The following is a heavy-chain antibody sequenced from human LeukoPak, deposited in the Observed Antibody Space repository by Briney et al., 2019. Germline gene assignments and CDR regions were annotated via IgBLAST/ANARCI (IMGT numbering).Heavy chain of an antibody. D-gene: IGHD3-10*01. Sequence: SETLSLTCTVSGGSISSYYWSWIRQPPGKGLEWIGYIYYSGSTNYNPSLKSRVTISVDTSKNQFSLKLSSVTAADTAVYYCARRPSPLLWFGELRFDPWGQGTLVTVSS. CDR2: IYYSGST. CDR3: ARRPSPLLWFGELRFDP. J-gene: IGHJ5*02. V-gene: IGHV4-59*12. CDR1: GGSISSYY.